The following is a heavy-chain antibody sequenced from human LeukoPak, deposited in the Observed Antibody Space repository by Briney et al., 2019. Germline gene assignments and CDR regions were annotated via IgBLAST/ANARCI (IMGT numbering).Heavy chain of an antibody. Sequence: PSETLSLTCTVSGGSISSGDYYWSWIRQPPGKGLEWIGYIYYSGSTYYNPSLKSRVTISVDTSKNQFSLKLSSVTAADTVVYYCAGHQWMYNWFDPWGQGTLVTVSS. CDR2: IYYSGST. J-gene: IGHJ5*02. D-gene: IGHD5-12*01. CDR3: AGHQWMYNWFDP. V-gene: IGHV4-30-4*08. CDR1: GGSISSGDYY.